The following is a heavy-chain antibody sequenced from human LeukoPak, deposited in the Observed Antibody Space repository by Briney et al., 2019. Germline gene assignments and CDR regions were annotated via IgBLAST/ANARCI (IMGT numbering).Heavy chain of an antibody. CDR1: RFTFSSFA. V-gene: IGHV3-23*01. CDR3: AKHLYFDSGGSNF. CDR2: ITGDGQRA. D-gene: IGHD3-22*01. Sequence: PGGSLRLSCEVSRFTFSSFAMTWVRQAPGKGLEWVSSITGDGQRAHHADSVRGRLTISRDNSKSTLYLQMNSLRAEDTAVYYCAKHLYFDSGGSNFWGLGTLVTVSS. J-gene: IGHJ4*02.